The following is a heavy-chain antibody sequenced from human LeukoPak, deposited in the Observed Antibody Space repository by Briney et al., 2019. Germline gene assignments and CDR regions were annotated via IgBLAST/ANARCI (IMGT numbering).Heavy chain of an antibody. D-gene: IGHD4-17*01. V-gene: IGHV7-4-1*02. Sequence: ASVKVSCKASGYTFTSYAMNWVRQAPGQGLEWMGWINTDTGNPTYAQGFTGRFVFSLDTSVSTAYLQISSLKAEDTAVYYCATPGHGDSYYYYYYMDVWGKGTTVTVSS. CDR1: GYTFTSYA. CDR2: INTDTGNP. J-gene: IGHJ6*03. CDR3: ATPGHGDSYYYYYYMDV.